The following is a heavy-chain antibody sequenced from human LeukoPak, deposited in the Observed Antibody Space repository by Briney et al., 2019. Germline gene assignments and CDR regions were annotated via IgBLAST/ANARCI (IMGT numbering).Heavy chain of an antibody. D-gene: IGHD3-22*01. CDR2: ISHDGSNK. CDR1: GFXFSSYG. Sequence: GGSLRLSCAASGFXFSSYGMHWVRQAPGKGLEWVASISHDGSNKYYADSVRGRFTISRDNSKNTLYLQMNGLRAEDTAVYSCAKEAYYYDSRGYHNYYYYGMDVWGQGTTVTVSS. J-gene: IGHJ6*02. V-gene: IGHV3-30*18. CDR3: AKEAYYYDSRGYHNYYYYGMDV.